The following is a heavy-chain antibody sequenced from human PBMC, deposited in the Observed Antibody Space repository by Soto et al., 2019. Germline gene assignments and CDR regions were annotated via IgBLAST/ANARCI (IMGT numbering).Heavy chain of an antibody. CDR1: GFTVSSNY. V-gene: IGHV3-53*01. J-gene: IGHJ4*02. D-gene: IGHD3-22*01. CDR2: IYSGGST. CDR3: ARSSGYYYVHPVPFDY. Sequence: GWSLRLSCAASGFTVSSNYMSWGRQAPGKGLEWVSVIYSGGSTYYADSVKGRFTISRDNSKNTLYLQMNSLRAEDTAVYYCARSSGYYYVHPVPFDYWGQGTLVTVSS.